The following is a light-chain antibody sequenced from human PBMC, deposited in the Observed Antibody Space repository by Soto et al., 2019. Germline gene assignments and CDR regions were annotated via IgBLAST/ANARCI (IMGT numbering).Light chain of an antibody. CDR1: QTISTY. Sequence: DIQMTQSPSPLSASVGDRVTITCRASQTISTYLNWYQQKPGKAPKLLIYGASSLQSGVPSRFSGSGSGTDFTLTISSLQPEDFATYYCQQAASFPITFGQGTRLEIK. J-gene: IGKJ5*01. CDR3: QQAASFPIT. CDR2: GAS. V-gene: IGKV1-39*01.